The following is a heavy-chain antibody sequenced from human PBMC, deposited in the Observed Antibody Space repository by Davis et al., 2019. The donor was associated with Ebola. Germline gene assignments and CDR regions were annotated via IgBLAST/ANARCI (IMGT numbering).Heavy chain of an antibody. J-gene: IGHJ3*02. V-gene: IGHV3-23*01. CDR2: ISGSGGST. D-gene: IGHD2-8*02. CDR1: GFTFSSYA. CDR3: ARDGRPGLTGGAFDI. Sequence: GESLKISCAASGFTFSSYAMSWVRQAPGKGLEWVSAISGSGGSTYYADSVKGRFTISRDNSKNTLYLQMNSLRAEDTAVYYCARDGRPGLTGGAFDIWGQGTMVTVSS.